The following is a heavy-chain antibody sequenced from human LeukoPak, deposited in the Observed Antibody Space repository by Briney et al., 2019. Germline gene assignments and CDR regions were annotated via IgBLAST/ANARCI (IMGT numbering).Heavy chain of an antibody. V-gene: IGHV4-59*01. J-gene: IGHJ3*02. CDR1: GGSISSYY. CDR2: IYYSGST. CDR3: ARDFGLGYCSSTSCYAFDI. D-gene: IGHD2-2*01. Sequence: SETLPLTCTVSGGSISSYYWSWIRQPPGKGLEWIGYIYYSGSTNYNPSLKSRVTISVDTSKNQFSLKLSSVTAADTAVYYCARDFGLGYCSSTSCYAFDIWGQGTMVTVSS.